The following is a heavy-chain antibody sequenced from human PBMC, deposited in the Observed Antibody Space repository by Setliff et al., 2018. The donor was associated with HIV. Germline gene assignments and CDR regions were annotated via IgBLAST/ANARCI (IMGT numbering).Heavy chain of an antibody. CDR3: ARGTTATDYYYYMDV. V-gene: IGHV1-69-2*01. CDR1: GYTFTDYY. J-gene: IGHJ6*03. CDR2: VEPQHGET. Sequence: VKVSCKASGYTFTDYYMHWVQQAPGKGLEWMGRVEPQHGETIFAGKFQGRVTITADTSTDTAYMELSSLRSEDTAVYFCARGTTATDYYYYMDVWGKGTSVTVSS. D-gene: IGHD4-17*01.